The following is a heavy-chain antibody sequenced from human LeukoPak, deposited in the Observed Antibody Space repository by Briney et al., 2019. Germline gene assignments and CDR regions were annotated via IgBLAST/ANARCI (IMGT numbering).Heavy chain of an antibody. CDR1: GGSISSSSYH. CDR3: ARLNYYYGMDV. CDR2: IYYSGST. V-gene: IGHV4-39*01. J-gene: IGHJ6*02. Sequence: TSETLSLTCTVSGGSISSSSYHWGWIRQPPGKGLEWIGSIYYSGSTYYNPSLKSRVTVSVDTSKNQFSLKLSSVTAADTAVYYCARLNYYYGMDVWGQGTTVTVSS.